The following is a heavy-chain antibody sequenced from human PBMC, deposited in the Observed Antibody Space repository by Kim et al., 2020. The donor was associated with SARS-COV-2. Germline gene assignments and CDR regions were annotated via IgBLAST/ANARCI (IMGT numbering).Heavy chain of an antibody. Sequence: GGSLRLSCAASGFTFSDYYMSWIRQAPGKGLEWVSYISYSSDNTNYADSVEGRFTISRDNAKNSLYLQMNSLRAEDTAVYYCVSDPIAMWGGMDVWGQGTTVTVSS. D-gene: IGHD2-21*01. J-gene: IGHJ6*02. CDR1: GFTFSDYY. V-gene: IGHV3-11*06. CDR2: ISYSSDNT. CDR3: VSDPIAMWGGMDV.